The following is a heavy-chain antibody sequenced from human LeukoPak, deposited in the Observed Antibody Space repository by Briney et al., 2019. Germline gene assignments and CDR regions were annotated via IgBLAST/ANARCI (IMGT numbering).Heavy chain of an antibody. CDR2: IIPILGIA. J-gene: IGHJ6*02. V-gene: IGHV1-69*04. D-gene: IGHD4-17*01. Sequence: SVKVSCKASGGTFSSYAISWVRQAPGQGLEWMGRIIPILGIANYAQKFQGRVTITADKSTSTAYMELNSLRAEDTAVYYCAKDSPGDYVYYYYGMDVWGQGTTVTVSS. CDR1: GGTFSSYA. CDR3: AKDSPGDYVYYYYGMDV.